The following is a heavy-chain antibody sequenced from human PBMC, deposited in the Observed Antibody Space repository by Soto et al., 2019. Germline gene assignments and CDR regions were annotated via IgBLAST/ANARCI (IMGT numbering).Heavy chain of an antibody. Sequence: GGSLRLSCAASGFTFSSYDMHWVRQATGKGLEWVSAIGTAGDTYYPGSVKGRFTISRENAKNSLYLQMNSLRAEDTAVYYCARAGTIFGVVTTGAFDYWGQGTLVTVSS. CDR2: IGTAGDT. CDR3: ARAGTIFGVVTTGAFDY. J-gene: IGHJ4*02. D-gene: IGHD3-3*01. CDR1: GFTFSSYD. V-gene: IGHV3-13*01.